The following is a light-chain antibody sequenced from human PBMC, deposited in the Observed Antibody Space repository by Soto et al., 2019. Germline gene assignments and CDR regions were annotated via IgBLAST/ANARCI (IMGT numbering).Light chain of an antibody. V-gene: IGKV3-11*01. J-gene: IGKJ1*01. Sequence: ENVLAHSPATLSLSPGERATLSCRASQSLYSSLAWFQQKPGQAPRLLIYDVSYRASGIPARFSGSGSGTDFTLTISSLEPEDFPVYYCQRRTNWYWTVGHGAQVDI. CDR3: QRRTNWYWT. CDR1: QSLYSS. CDR2: DVS.